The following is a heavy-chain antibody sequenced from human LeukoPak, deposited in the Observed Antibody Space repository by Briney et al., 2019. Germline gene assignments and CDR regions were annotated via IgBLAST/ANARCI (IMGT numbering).Heavy chain of an antibody. D-gene: IGHD3-16*01. J-gene: IGHJ3*02. CDR2: INHSGST. CDR1: GGSFSGYY. Sequence: SETLSLTCAVYGGSFSGYYWSWIRQPPGKGLEWIGEINHSGSTNYNPSLKSRVTISVDTSKNQFSLKLSSVTAADTAVYYCARGFPIMITFGGVYDAFDIWGQGTMVTVSS. CDR3: ARGFPIMITFGGVYDAFDI. V-gene: IGHV4-34*01.